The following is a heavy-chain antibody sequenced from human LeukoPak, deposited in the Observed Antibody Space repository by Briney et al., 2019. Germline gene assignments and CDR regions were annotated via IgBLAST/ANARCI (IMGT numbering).Heavy chain of an antibody. J-gene: IGHJ4*02. V-gene: IGHV4-34*01. CDR1: GGSFSGYY. CDR3: ARHPVGGKSFDY. CDR2: INHSGST. D-gene: IGHD6-25*01. Sequence: PSETLSLTCAVYGGSFSGYYWSWIRQPPGKGLEWIGEINHSGSTNYNPSLKSRVTISVDTSKNQSSLKLSSVTAADTAVYYCARHPVGGKSFDYWGQGTLVTVSS.